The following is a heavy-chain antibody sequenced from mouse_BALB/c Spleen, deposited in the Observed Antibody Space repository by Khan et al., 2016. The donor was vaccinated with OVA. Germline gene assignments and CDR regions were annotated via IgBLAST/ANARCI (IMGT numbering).Heavy chain of an antibody. CDR2: IWSAGST. D-gene: IGHD2-4*01. Sequence: QVQLKQSGPGLVQPSQSLSTTCTVSGFSLDKYSVHWIRQSPGKGLEWLGVIWSAGSTDYNAAFISRLTITKDNSRSQVFFKVNSLQPNDTAIYYCARRGYDYGRGALFAYWGQGTLVTVSA. CDR3: ARRGYDYGRGALFAY. CDR1: GFSLDKYS. V-gene: IGHV2-2*02. J-gene: IGHJ3*01.